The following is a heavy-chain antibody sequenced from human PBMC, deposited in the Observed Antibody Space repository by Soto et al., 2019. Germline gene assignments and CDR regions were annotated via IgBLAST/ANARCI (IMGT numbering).Heavy chain of an antibody. CDR3: ARDLVVAATRNDWFDP. J-gene: IGHJ5*02. CDR2: ISAYNGNT. V-gene: IGHV1-18*01. CDR1: GYTFTSYG. D-gene: IGHD2-15*01. Sequence: ASVKVSCKASGYTFTSYGISWVRQAPGQGLEWMGWISAYNGNTNYAQKLQGRVTMTTDTSTSTAYMELRSLRSDDTAVYYCARDLVVAATRNDWFDPWGQGTLVTVSS.